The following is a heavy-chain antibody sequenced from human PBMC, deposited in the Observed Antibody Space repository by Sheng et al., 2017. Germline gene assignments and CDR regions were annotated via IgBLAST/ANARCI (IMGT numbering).Heavy chain of an antibody. CDR2: INHSGST. Sequence: QVQLQQWGAGLLKPSETLSLTCAVYGGSFSGYYWSWIRQPPREGGVEWIGEINHSGSTNYNPSLKSRVTISVDTSKNQFSLKLSSVTAADTAVYYCAGVRLSTDILTGYHSRGRRVWFDPLGPGNPWSPVSS. CDR1: GGSFSGYY. D-gene: IGHD3-9*01. J-gene: IGHJ5*02. V-gene: IGHV4-34*01. CDR3: AGVRLSTDILTGYHSRGRRVWFDP.